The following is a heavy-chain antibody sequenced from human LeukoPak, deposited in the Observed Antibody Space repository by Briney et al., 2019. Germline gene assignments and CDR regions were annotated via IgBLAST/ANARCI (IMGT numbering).Heavy chain of an antibody. V-gene: IGHV4-34*01. Sequence: PETLSLTCAVYGGSFSGYYWSWIRQPPGKGLEWIGEINHSGSTNYNPSLKSRVTISVDTSKNQFSLKLSSVTAADTAVYYCARDALRHDYDFWSALAFTATEPIPYWGQGTLVTVSS. J-gene: IGHJ4*02. D-gene: IGHD3-3*01. CDR3: ARDALRHDYDFWSALAFTATEPIPY. CDR2: INHSGST. CDR1: GGSFSGYY.